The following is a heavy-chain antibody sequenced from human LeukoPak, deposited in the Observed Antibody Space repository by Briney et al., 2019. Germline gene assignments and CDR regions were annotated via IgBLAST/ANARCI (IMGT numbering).Heavy chain of an antibody. Sequence: PGGSLRLSCAASGCTFSGYSMNWVRQAPGKGLEWVSSISSSSSYIYYADSVKGRFTISRDNAKNSLYLQMNSLRAEDTAVYYCARDRWYSSSSGDYWGQGTLVTVSS. CDR2: ISSSSSYI. D-gene: IGHD6-6*01. V-gene: IGHV3-21*01. J-gene: IGHJ4*02. CDR3: ARDRWYSSSSGDY. CDR1: GCTFSGYS.